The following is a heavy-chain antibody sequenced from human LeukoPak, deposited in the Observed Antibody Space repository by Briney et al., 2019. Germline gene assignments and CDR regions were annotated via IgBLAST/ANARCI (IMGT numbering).Heavy chain of an antibody. Sequence: ASVKVSCKASGYTFTSYGISWVRQAPGQGLEWMGWISAYNGNTNYAQKLKGRVTMTTDTSTSTAYMELRSLRSDDTAVYYCARAYNVLRFLEWPNPDDYMDVWGKGTTVTVSS. CDR2: ISAYNGNT. J-gene: IGHJ6*03. CDR3: ARAYNVLRFLEWPNPDDYMDV. D-gene: IGHD3-3*01. CDR1: GYTFTSYG. V-gene: IGHV1-18*01.